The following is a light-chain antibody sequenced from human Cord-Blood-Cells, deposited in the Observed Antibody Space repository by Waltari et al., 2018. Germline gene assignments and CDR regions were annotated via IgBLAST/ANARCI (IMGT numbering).Light chain of an antibody. CDR1: PSVSSSY. CDR3: QQYGSSFT. V-gene: IGKV3-20*01. J-gene: IGKJ3*01. Sequence: EIVLTQSPGTLSVSPGERATLSCRASPSVSSSYLAWYQQKPGQAPRLLIYGASSRATGIPDRFSGSGSGTDFTLTISRLEPEDFAVYYCQQYGSSFTFGPGTKVDIK. CDR2: GAS.